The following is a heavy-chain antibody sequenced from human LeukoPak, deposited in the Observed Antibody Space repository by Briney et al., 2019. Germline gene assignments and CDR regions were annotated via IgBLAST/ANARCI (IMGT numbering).Heavy chain of an antibody. J-gene: IGHJ6*02. Sequence: GGSLRLSCAASGFTFSSYWVHWVRKAPGKGLVWVLRVNSDESITTYADSVNGRFTISRDNAKNTLYLQMKSLRAEDMAVYYCARGHLPTPRSAMDVWGQGTTVTVSS. V-gene: IGHV3-74*01. CDR3: ARGHLPTPRSAMDV. D-gene: IGHD3-3*02. CDR2: VNSDESIT. CDR1: GFTFSSYW.